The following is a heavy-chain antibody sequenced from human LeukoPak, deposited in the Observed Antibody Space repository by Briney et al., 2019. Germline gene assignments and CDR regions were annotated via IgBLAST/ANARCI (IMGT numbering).Heavy chain of an antibody. Sequence: GGSLRLSCAASGFTFSSYEMNWVRQAPRKGLEWVSYISSSGSTIYYADSVKGRFTISRDNAKNSLYLQMNSLRAEDTAVYYCARDSNLERGKTYYYYYMDVWGKGTTVTVSS. CDR1: GFTFSSYE. CDR3: ARDSNLERGKTYYYYYMDV. V-gene: IGHV3-48*03. CDR2: ISSSGSTI. J-gene: IGHJ6*03. D-gene: IGHD1-1*01.